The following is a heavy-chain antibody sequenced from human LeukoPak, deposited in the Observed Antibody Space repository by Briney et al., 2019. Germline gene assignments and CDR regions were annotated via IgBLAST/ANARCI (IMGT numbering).Heavy chain of an antibody. CDR3: ATTPIVVVIAPSYYFDY. J-gene: IGHJ4*02. D-gene: IGHD2-21*01. V-gene: IGHV1-69*05. CDR1: GGTFSSYA. Sequence: SVKVSCKASGGTFSSYAISWVRQAPGQGLEWMGGIIPIFGTANYAQNFQGRVTITTDESTSTAYMELSSLRSEDTAVYYCATTPIVVVIAPSYYFDYWGQGTLVTVSS. CDR2: IIPIFGTA.